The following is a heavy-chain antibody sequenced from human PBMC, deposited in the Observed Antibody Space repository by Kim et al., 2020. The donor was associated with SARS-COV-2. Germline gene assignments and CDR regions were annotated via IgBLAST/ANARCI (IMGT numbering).Heavy chain of an antibody. J-gene: IGHJ3*02. CDR2: IFYSGST. CDR1: GGSISGYY. Sequence: SETLSLTCTVSGGSISGYYWSWIRQPPGKGPEWIGNIFYSGSTNYNPSLETRVSISVDTSKNQFSLTLSSVTAADTAVYYCARPSGNFREFDASFDIWG. D-gene: IGHD3-10*01. CDR3: ARPSGNFREFDASFDI. V-gene: IGHV4-59*01.